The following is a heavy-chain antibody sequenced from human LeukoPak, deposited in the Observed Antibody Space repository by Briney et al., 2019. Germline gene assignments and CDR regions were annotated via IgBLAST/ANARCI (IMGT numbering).Heavy chain of an antibody. V-gene: IGHV4-4*07. Sequence: PSETLSLTCTVSGVSISSYDWSWIRQPAGKGLEWIGRIYTSGTTNYNPSLKSRVTMSIDTSKNQFSLKLTSVTAADTAVYYCARDRQGGYGFDYWGQGTLVAVSS. CDR2: IYTSGTT. CDR1: GVSISSYD. D-gene: IGHD5-18*01. CDR3: ARDRQGGYGFDY. J-gene: IGHJ4*02.